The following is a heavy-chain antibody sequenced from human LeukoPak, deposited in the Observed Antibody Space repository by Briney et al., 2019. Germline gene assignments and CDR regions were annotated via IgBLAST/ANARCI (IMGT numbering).Heavy chain of an antibody. V-gene: IGHV3-23*01. Sequence: GSLRLSCAASGFTFSSYAMSWVRQAPGEGLEWVSAISGSGGSTYYADSVKGRFPISRDNSKNTLYLQMNSLRAEDTAVYYCAKKIPAALYYFDYWGQGTLVTVSS. CDR2: ISGSGGST. D-gene: IGHD2-2*01. CDR3: AKKIPAALYYFDY. J-gene: IGHJ4*02. CDR1: GFTFSSYA.